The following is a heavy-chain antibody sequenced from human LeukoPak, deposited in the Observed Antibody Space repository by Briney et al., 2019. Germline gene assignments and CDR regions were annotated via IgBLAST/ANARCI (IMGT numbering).Heavy chain of an antibody. V-gene: IGHV1-8*03. CDR3: ATSAGVAKGAFDI. D-gene: IGHD3-3*01. Sequence: ASVKLSCKASGYTFTSYDINWVRQATGQGLEWMGWMNPNSGNTDYAQKFQGRVTITRNTSISTAYMELSSLRSEDTAVYYCATSAGVAKGAFDIWGQGTMVTVSS. J-gene: IGHJ3*02. CDR2: MNPNSGNT. CDR1: GYTFTSYD.